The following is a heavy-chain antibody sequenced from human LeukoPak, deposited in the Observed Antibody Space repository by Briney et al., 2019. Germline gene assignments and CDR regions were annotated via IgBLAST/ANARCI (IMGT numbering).Heavy chain of an antibody. V-gene: IGHV3-21*01. D-gene: IGHD5-18*01. J-gene: IGHJ4*02. CDR2: ISATSNYI. CDR1: GFTFSSYS. Sequence: GGSLRLSCAASGFTFSSYSMNWVRQAPGKGLEWVSSISATSNYIYYADSVKGRFTISRDNAKNSLYLQMNSLRAEDTAVYYCARDTSGYTFDDWGQGTLVSVSS. CDR3: ARDTSGYTFDD.